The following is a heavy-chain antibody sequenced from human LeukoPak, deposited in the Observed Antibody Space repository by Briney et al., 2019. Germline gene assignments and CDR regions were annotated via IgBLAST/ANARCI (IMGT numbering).Heavy chain of an antibody. J-gene: IGHJ6*03. V-gene: IGHV3-74*01. D-gene: IGHD2-2*01. CDR2: INSDGSST. CDR1: GFTFSSYW. Sequence: GGSLRLSCAASGFTFSSYWMHWVRHAPGKRLVWVSRINSDGSSTSYADSVKGRFTISRDNAKNTLYLQMNSLRAEDTAVYYCARDPPTSYPYYYYMDVWGKGTTVTVSS. CDR3: ARDPPTSYPYYYYMDV.